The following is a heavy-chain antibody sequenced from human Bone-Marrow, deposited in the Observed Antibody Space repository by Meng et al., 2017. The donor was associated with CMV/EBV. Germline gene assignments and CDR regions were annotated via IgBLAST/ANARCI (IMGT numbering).Heavy chain of an antibody. Sequence: GESLKISCAASGFTFDDYGMSWVRQAPGKGPEWISYITSGSSITYYADSVKGRFTISRDNARNSLFLQMNILRAEDTAVYYCAREGRPAVRADFDWWGQGSLVTVSS. CDR1: GFTFDDYG. V-gene: IGHV3-48*04. D-gene: IGHD4-23*01. CDR2: ITSGSSIT. CDR3: AREGRPAVRADFDW. J-gene: IGHJ4*02.